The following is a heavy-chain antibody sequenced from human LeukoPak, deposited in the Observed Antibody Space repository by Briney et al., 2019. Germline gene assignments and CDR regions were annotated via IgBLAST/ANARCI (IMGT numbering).Heavy chain of an antibody. D-gene: IGHD3-22*01. CDR1: GGSFSGYY. J-gene: IGHJ5*02. Sequence: SETLSLTCAVYGGSFSGYYWSWIRQPPGKGLEWIGEINHSGSTNYNPSLKSRVTISVDTSKNQFSLKLSSVTAADTAVYYCAREQGGYYHFVPATWGQGTLVIVSS. CDR3: AREQGGYYHFVPAT. V-gene: IGHV4-34*01. CDR2: INHSGST.